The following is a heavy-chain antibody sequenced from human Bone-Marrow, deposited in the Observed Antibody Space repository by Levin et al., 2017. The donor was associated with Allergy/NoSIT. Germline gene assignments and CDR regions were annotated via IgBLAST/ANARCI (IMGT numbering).Heavy chain of an antibody. V-gene: IGHV4-59*01. CDR3: ARSLYDYGDFAVGVY. Sequence: SETLSLTCTVSGGSISSSYWSWIRQSPRKGLEWIGYMYYTGGTRYNPSLKSRVAVSVDSDKTQFSLKLTSLTAADTAVYYCARSLYDYGDFAVGVYWGQGTLVTVSS. D-gene: IGHD4-17*01. J-gene: IGHJ4*02. CDR1: GGSISSSY. CDR2: MYYTGGT.